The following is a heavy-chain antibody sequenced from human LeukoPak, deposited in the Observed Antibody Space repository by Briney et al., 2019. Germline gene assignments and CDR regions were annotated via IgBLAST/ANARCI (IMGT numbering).Heavy chain of an antibody. CDR2: ISWNSGSI. CDR3: AKAHGMTTGEAYFDY. J-gene: IGHJ4*02. Sequence: PGGSLILSCAASGFTCDDYAMHLVRPAPGKVLEWVSVISWNSGSIGYADSVKGRFTISRDNAKNSLYLQMNSLRAEDMALYYCAKAHGMTTGEAYFDYWGQGTLVTVSS. CDR1: GFTCDDYA. V-gene: IGHV3-9*03. D-gene: IGHD4-11*01.